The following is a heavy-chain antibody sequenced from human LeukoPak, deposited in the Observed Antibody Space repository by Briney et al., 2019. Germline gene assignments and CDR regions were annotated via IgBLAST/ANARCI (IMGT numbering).Heavy chain of an antibody. V-gene: IGHV4-59*12. J-gene: IGHJ6*02. CDR3: ARDRGKSYYDFWSGYYTPYYYGMDV. Sequence: SETLSLTCTVSGGSISTYYWSWIRQPPGEGLEWIGYIYYSGSTSYNPSLKSRVTISIDTSKSQFSLNLSSVTAADTAVYYCARDRGKSYYDFWSGYYTPYYYGMDVWGQGTTVTVSS. D-gene: IGHD3-3*01. CDR1: GGSISTYY. CDR2: IYYSGST.